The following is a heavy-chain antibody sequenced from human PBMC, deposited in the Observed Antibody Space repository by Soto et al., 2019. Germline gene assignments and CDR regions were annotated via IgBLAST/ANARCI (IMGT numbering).Heavy chain of an antibody. V-gene: IGHV3-30*18. CDR2: ISYDGSNK. J-gene: IGHJ4*02. CDR3: AKGDYSSGWPN. CDR1: GFTFSSYG. Sequence: QVQLVESGGGVVQPGRSLRLSCAASGFTFSSYGMHWVRQAPGKGLEWVAVISYDGSNKYYADSVKGRFTISRDNSKNTLYLQMNSLRAEDTAVYYCAKGDYSSGWPNWGQGTLVTVSS. D-gene: IGHD6-19*01.